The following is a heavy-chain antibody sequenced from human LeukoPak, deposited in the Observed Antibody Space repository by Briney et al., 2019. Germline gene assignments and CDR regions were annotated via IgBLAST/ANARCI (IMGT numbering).Heavy chain of an antibody. J-gene: IGHJ4*02. CDR2: IWYDGSNK. CDR3: GRDLGPEYSGYDRLFDY. V-gene: IGHV3-33*01. D-gene: IGHD5-12*01. CDR1: GFTFSSYG. Sequence: SGRSLTLSCAASGFTFSSYGMHWVRQAPGKGLEWVAVIWYDGSNKYYADSVKGRFTISRDNSKNKLYLQMNSLRAEDTGVYYCGRDLGPEYSGYDRLFDYWGQGTLVTVSS.